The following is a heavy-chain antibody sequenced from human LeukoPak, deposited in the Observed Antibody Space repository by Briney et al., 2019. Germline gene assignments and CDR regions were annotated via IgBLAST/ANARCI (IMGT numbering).Heavy chain of an antibody. CDR1: GVSFNSYV. J-gene: IGHJ2*01. D-gene: IGHD3-22*01. Sequence: GGSLRLSCAASGVSFNSYVMTWVRQAPGKGLEWVSGISGSGANTYYADSVKGRFTITRDNSKSTLYLQMNSLRAEDTAVYYCAKGLSSAYPRAYWYLDLWGRGTLVTASS. CDR2: ISGSGANT. CDR3: AKGLSSAYPRAYWYLDL. V-gene: IGHV3-23*01.